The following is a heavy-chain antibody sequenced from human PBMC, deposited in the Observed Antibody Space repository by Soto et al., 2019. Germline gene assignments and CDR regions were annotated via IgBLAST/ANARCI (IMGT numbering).Heavy chain of an antibody. J-gene: IGHJ4*02. CDR1: GITFSSST. CDR3: TSDHGSMTDFDY. CDR2: ISRGGRIT. D-gene: IGHD3-10*01. Sequence: GGSLRLSCVPSGITFSSSTFHWVRQAPGKGLEWLAVISRGGRITSYADSVRGRFTISRDDSKNTLFLQMTTLRREDTAVYYCTSDHGSMTDFDYWGQGTLVTVSS. V-gene: IGHV3-30*14.